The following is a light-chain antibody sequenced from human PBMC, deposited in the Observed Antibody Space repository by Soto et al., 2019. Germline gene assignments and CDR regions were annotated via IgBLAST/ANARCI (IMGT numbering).Light chain of an antibody. CDR3: SSYTSSSTVV. Sequence: QSVLTQPPSVSGSPGQSVTISCTGTSSDVGSYNRVSWYQQPPGTAPKLMIYEVSNRPSGVPDRFSGSKSGNTASLTISGLQAEVEADYYCSSYTSSSTVVFGGGTKLTFL. J-gene: IGLJ2*01. CDR1: SSDVGSYNR. V-gene: IGLV2-18*02. CDR2: EVS.